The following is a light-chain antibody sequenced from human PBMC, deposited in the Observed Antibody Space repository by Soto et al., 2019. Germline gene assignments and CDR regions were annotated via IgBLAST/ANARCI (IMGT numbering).Light chain of an antibody. V-gene: IGLV2-23*01. Sequence: QSALTQPASVSGSPGQSITISCTGTSSDVGSYNLVSWYQQHPGKAPKLMIYEASKRHSGVSNRFSGSKSGNTASLTISGLQAEDEADYYCCSYAGSSTSVVFGGGTKLTVL. CDR3: CSYAGSSTSVV. J-gene: IGLJ2*01. CDR2: EAS. CDR1: SSDVGSYNL.